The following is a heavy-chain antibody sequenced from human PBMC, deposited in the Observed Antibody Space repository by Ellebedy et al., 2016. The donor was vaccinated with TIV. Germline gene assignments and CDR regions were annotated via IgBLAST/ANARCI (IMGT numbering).Heavy chain of an antibody. CDR2: ILDSGGTT. D-gene: IGHD2-15*01. CDR3: AKASYCSNGRCYSLIDY. CDR1: GFTFSNSD. Sequence: GESLKISCAASGFTFSNSDMNWVRQAPGKGLEWVSAILDSGGTTYYADSVKGRFAISRDNSKNALYLQMHSLRAEDTALYYCAKASYCSNGRCYSLIDYWGQGTLVSVSS. J-gene: IGHJ4*02. V-gene: IGHV3-23*01.